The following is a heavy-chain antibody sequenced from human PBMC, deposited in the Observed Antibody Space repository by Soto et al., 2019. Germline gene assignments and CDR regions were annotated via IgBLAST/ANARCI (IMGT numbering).Heavy chain of an antibody. CDR2: IYYSGST. D-gene: IGHD4-17*01. V-gene: IGHV4-31*03. CDR3: ANYGDYEGHYFDY. Sequence: SETLSLTCTVSGGSISSGGYYWSWIRQHPGKGLEWIGYIYYSGSTYYNPSLKSRVTISVDTSKNQFSLKLSSVTAADTAVYYCANYGDYEGHYFDYWGQGTLVTVSS. J-gene: IGHJ4*02. CDR1: GGSISSGGYY.